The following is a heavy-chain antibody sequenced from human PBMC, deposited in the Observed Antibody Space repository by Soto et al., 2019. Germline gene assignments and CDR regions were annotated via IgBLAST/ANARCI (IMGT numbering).Heavy chain of an antibody. CDR3: ATMGTPATGLSYFDY. Sequence: SETLSLTCTVSGGSISSGSYFWGWIRQPPGKGLEWIGSMYYSGSTYYNPSLKSRVTISVDTSKNQFSLNLSFVTAADTAVYYCATMGTPATGLSYFDYWGQGTLVTVS. D-gene: IGHD1-7*01. J-gene: IGHJ4*02. CDR2: MYYSGST. V-gene: IGHV4-39*01. CDR1: GGSISSGSYF.